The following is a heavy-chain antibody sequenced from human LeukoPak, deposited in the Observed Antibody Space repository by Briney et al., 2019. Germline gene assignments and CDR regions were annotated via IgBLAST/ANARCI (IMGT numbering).Heavy chain of an antibody. V-gene: IGHV3-74*01. J-gene: IGHJ4*02. CDR1: GFSFSSYW. D-gene: IGHD2-15*01. Sequence: GGSLRLSCAASGFSFSSYWMHWVRQGTGKGLVWVSRINRDGSSTNYADSVKGRSTISRDSAKKSLYLQMNSLRTEDTALYYCAKGSLGYCSGGSCYGWASVDYWGQGTLVTVSS. CDR2: INRDGSST. CDR3: AKGSLGYCSGGSCYGWASVDY.